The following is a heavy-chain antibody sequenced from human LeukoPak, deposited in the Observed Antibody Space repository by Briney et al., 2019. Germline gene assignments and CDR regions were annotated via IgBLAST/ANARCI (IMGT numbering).Heavy chain of an antibody. J-gene: IGHJ6*02. D-gene: IGHD1-20*01. Sequence: SVKVSCKASGGTFSSYAISWVRQAPGQGLEWMGRIIPILGIANYAQKFQGRVTITADKSTSTAYMELSSLRSEDTAVYYCARNYGTFITGTSTALYYYYGMDVWGQGTTVTVSS. V-gene: IGHV1-69*04. CDR3: ARNYGTFITGTSTALYYYYGMDV. CDR2: IIPILGIA. CDR1: GGTFSSYA.